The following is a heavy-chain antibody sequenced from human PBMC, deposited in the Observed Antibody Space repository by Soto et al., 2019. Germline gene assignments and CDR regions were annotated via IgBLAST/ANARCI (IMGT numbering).Heavy chain of an antibody. V-gene: IGHV4-34*01. CDR3: AKDLVGYSSGWYPVDY. CDR2: INHSGST. CDR1: GGSFSGYY. Sequence: QVQLQQWGAGLLKPSETLSLTCAVYGGSFSGYYWSWIRQPPGKGLEWIGEINHSGSTNYNPSLKSRVTISVDTSKNQFSLKLSSVTAADTAVYYCAKDLVGYSSGWYPVDYWGQGTLVTVSS. J-gene: IGHJ4*02. D-gene: IGHD6-19*01.